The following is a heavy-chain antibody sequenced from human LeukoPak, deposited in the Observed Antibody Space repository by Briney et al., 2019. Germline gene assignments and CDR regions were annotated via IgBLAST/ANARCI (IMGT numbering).Heavy chain of an antibody. CDR1: GFSFSSYP. J-gene: IGHJ4*02. D-gene: IGHD6-13*01. Sequence: KPGGSLRLSCAASGFSFSSYPMNWVRQAPGKGLEWVSSIRSSSSYIYYADSLKGRFTISRDNAKNSLYLQMNSLRAEDTAVYYCARDPQGYSSSWFDYWGQGTLVTVSS. V-gene: IGHV3-21*03. CDR3: ARDPQGYSSSWFDY. CDR2: IRSSSSYI.